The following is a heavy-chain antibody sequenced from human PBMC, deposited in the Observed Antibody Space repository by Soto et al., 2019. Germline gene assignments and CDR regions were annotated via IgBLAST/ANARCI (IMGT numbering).Heavy chain of an antibody. V-gene: IGHV1-69*12. CDR2: IMPIFRTP. D-gene: IGHD1-1*01. J-gene: IGHJ6*02. CDR3: ARDNDRPQLGGNYYYILDV. CDR1: GGTFRNSA. Sequence: QVQLEQSGAEVKKPGSSVKVSCKASGGTFRNSAISWVRQAPGQGLEWMGGIMPIFRTPDYAQKLQGRVTITADESTSTAYRELSGLRSDDTSVYYCARDNDRPQLGGNYYYILDVWGQGTTVTVSS.